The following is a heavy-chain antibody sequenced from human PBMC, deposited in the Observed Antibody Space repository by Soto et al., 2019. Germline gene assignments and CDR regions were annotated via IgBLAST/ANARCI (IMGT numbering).Heavy chain of an antibody. CDR1: GGTFSSYA. Sequence: ASVKVSCKASGGTFSSYAISWVRQAPGQGLEWMGRIIPIFGTANYAQKFQGRVTITADKSTSTAYMELSSLRSEDTAVYYCARECPTYYDRAAYYYGMDVWGQGTTVTVSS. CDR2: IIPIFGTA. CDR3: ARECPTYYDRAAYYYGMDV. J-gene: IGHJ6*02. V-gene: IGHV1-69*06. D-gene: IGHD3-22*01.